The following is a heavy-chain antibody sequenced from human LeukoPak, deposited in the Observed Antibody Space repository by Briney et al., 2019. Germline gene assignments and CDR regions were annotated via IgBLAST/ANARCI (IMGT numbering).Heavy chain of an antibody. J-gene: IGHJ6*03. D-gene: IGHD6-19*01. CDR3: ARRAEMYSSGWYGYYYYMDV. CDR2: INPNSGGT. CDR1: GYTFTGYY. V-gene: IGHV1-2*02. Sequence: ASVKVSCKASGYTFTGYYMRWVRQAPGQGLEWMGWINPNSGGTNYAQKFQGRVTMTRDTSISTAYMELSRLRSDDTAVYYCARRAEMYSSGWYGYYYYMDVWGKGTTVTVSS.